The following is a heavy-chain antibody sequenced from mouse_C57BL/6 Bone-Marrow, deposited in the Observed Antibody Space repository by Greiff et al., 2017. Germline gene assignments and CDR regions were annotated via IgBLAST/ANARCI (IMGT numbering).Heavy chain of an antibody. CDR2: IHPNSGST. V-gene: IGHV1-64*01. J-gene: IGHJ1*03. CDR1: GYTFTSYW. D-gene: IGHD1-1*01. Sequence: QVQLQQPGAELVKPGASVKLSCKASGYTFTSYWMHWVKQRPGQGLEWIGMIHPNSGSTNYNEKFKSKATLTVDKSSSTAYMQLSSLTSEDSAVYYCARGGIYYYGSSPHWYCDVWGTGTTVTVSS. CDR3: ARGGIYYYGSSPHWYCDV.